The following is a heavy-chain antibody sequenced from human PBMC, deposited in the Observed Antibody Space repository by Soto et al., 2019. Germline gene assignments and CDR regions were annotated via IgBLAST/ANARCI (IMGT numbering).Heavy chain of an antibody. CDR1: GFTFSRYW. J-gene: IGHJ6*02. D-gene: IGHD2-8*02. Sequence: GGSLRLSCAASGFTFSRYWMHWVRQVPGEGLVWVSRIKTDGTTTNYADSVKGRFTISRDNAKNTLYLQMDSLRAEDTAMYYCARDYLRPAGGATGYGMDVWGQGTTVTVS. CDR2: IKTDGTTT. CDR3: ARDYLRPAGGATGYGMDV. V-gene: IGHV3-74*01.